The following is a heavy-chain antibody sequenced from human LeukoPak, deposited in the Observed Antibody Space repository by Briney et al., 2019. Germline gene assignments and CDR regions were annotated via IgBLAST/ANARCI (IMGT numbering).Heavy chain of an antibody. D-gene: IGHD3-10*01. V-gene: IGHV4-34*01. CDR3: ARGRGNYYGSGSYYNQYYFDY. CDR1: GGSFSGYY. J-gene: IGHJ4*02. CDR2: INHSGST. Sequence: SETLSLTCAVYGGSFSGYYWSWIRQPPGEGLEWIGEINHSGSTNYNPSLKSRVTISVDTSKNQFSPKLSSVTAADTAVYYCARGRGNYYGSGSYYNQYYFDYWGQGTLVTVSS.